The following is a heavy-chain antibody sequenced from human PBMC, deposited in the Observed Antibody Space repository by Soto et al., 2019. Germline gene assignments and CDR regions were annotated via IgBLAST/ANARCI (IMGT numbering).Heavy chain of an antibody. V-gene: IGHV3-30*18. CDR2: ISYDGGNK. CDR1: GFTFSSYG. CDR3: AKDEWAYCGGDCSPDY. Sequence: QVQLVESGGGVVQPGRSLRLSCAASGFTFSSYGMHWVRQAPGKGLVWVAVISYDGGNKYYADSVKGRFTISRDNSKDTLYLQMNSLRAEDTAVYYCAKDEWAYCGGDCSPDYWGQGTLVTFSS. D-gene: IGHD2-21*02. J-gene: IGHJ4*02.